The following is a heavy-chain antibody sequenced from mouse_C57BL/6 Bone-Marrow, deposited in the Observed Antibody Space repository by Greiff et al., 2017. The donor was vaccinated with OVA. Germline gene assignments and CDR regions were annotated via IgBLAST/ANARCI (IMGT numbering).Heavy chain of an antibody. D-gene: IGHD3-2*01. V-gene: IGHV1-54*01. CDR3: AREGDRSPQYYFDY. Sequence: VQLLQSGAELVRPGPSVKVSCKASGYAFTHYSIEWVKQRPGQGLEWIGVINPGSGGTNYNEKFKGKATLTADKSPSTAYIQLSSLTSEDSAVYFCAREGDRSPQYYFDYWGQGTTLTVSS. J-gene: IGHJ2*01. CDR2: INPGSGGT. CDR1: GYAFTHYS.